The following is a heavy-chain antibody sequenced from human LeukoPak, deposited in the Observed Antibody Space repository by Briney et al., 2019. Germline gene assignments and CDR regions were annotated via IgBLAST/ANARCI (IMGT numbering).Heavy chain of an antibody. D-gene: IGHD2-15*01. J-gene: IGHJ6*03. V-gene: IGHV3-11*01. CDR2: ISRSGSKK. Sequence: GGSLRLSCAASGFTFSDYNMRWIRQAPGKGLEWVSSISRSGSKKYYADSVKGRFTNSRDNAKNSLFLQMNSLRAEDTAVYYCARVLRYCSGGNCYSGGLGYMDVWGKGTTVTISS. CDR1: GFTFSDYN. CDR3: ARVLRYCSGGNCYSGGLGYMDV.